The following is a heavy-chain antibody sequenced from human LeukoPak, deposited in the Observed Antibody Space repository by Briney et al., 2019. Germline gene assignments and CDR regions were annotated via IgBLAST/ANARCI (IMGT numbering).Heavy chain of an antibody. CDR2: IRYDGSNK. CDR3: AKEQGPYYYDSGSYYPGSNGFDP. Sequence: GGSLRLSCAASGFTFSSYGMHWVRQAPGKGLEWVAFIRYDGSNKYYADSVKGRFTISRDNSKNTQYLQMNSLRAEDTAIYYCAKEQGPYYYDSGSYYPGSNGFDPWGQGTLVTVSS. V-gene: IGHV3-30*02. D-gene: IGHD3-10*01. CDR1: GFTFSSYG. J-gene: IGHJ5*02.